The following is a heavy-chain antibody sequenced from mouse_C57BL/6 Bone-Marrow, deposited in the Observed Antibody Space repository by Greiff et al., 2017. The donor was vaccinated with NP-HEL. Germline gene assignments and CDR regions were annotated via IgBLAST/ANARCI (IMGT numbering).Heavy chain of an antibody. CDR2: ISDGGSYT. V-gene: IGHV5-4*01. Sequence: EVQVVESGGGLVKPGGSLKLSCAASGFTFSSYAMSWVRQTPEKRLEWVATISDGGSYTYYPDNVKGRFTISRDNAKNNLYLQMSHLKSEDTAMYYCARGDYDQRYYFDYWGQGTTLTVSS. CDR3: ARGDYDQRYYFDY. D-gene: IGHD2-4*01. CDR1: GFTFSSYA. J-gene: IGHJ2*01.